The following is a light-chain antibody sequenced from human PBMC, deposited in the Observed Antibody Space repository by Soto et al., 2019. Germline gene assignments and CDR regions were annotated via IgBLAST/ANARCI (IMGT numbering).Light chain of an antibody. Sequence: DIQMTQSLSPRSASVGDRVTITCRASQSISSGLAGYQQKPGKAPKLLIYKGSSLESGDPSRFSGSGSGTEFTLTINSLQPDAFATDYCQKYNNYPWTVGQATNVDI. CDR3: QKYNNYPWT. J-gene: IGKJ1*01. V-gene: IGKV1-5*03. CDR2: KGS. CDR1: QSISSG.